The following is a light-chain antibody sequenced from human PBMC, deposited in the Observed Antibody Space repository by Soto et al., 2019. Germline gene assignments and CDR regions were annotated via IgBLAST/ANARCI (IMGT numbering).Light chain of an antibody. CDR2: AAS. CDR3: HQSYSNPWT. V-gene: IGKV1-39*01. J-gene: IGKJ1*01. CDR1: QSMSRY. Sequence: DIQMTQSPSSLSASVGDRVTITCRASQSMSRYLNWYQQKPGKAPNLLIYAASSLQSGVPSRFRGSGSATDFTLTISSLQPEDFATYYCHQSYSNPWTFGQGTRVEI.